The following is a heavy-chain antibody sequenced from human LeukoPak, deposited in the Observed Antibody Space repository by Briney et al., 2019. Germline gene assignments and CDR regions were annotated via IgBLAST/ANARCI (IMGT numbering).Heavy chain of an antibody. CDR2: INHSGST. CDR1: GGSFSSYY. D-gene: IGHD5-12*01. CDR3: ARGGGYSYGFGIVATPRPRAYYFDY. V-gene: IGHV4-34*01. Sequence: SETLSLTCAAYGGSFSSYYWSWIRQPPGKGLEWIGEINHSGSTNYNPSLKSRVTISVDTSKNQFSLKLSSVTAADTAVYYCARGGGYSYGFGIVATPRPRAYYFDYWGQGTLVTVSS. J-gene: IGHJ4*02.